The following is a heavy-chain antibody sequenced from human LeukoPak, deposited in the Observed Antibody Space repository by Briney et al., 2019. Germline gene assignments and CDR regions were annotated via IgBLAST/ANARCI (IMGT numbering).Heavy chain of an antibody. CDR2: ISGSGTTI. D-gene: IGHD3-10*01. CDR3: ASSPRGVY. CDR1: GFTFSSYE. V-gene: IGHV3-48*03. J-gene: IGHJ4*02. Sequence: GGSLRLSCVASGFTFSSYEMSWVRQAPGKGLEWVSEISGSGTTIFYADSVKGRFTVSRDNAKNSLYLQMNSLRVEDTAVYDCASSPRGVYWGQGTLVTVSS.